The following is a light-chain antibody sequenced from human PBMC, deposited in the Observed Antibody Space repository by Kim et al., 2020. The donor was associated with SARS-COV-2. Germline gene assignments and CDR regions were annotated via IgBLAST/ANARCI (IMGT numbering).Light chain of an antibody. J-gene: IGKJ4*01. CDR1: QSVSSN. CDR3: QQYNDWPPLT. Sequence: EIVMTQSPATLSVSPGESATLSCRASQSVSSNVAWYQQRPGQAPRLLIYGASTRATGIPGRFSGSVSGTGFTLTISSLQSEDFAVYYCQQYNDWPPLTFGGGTKVDIK. V-gene: IGKV3-15*01. CDR2: GAS.